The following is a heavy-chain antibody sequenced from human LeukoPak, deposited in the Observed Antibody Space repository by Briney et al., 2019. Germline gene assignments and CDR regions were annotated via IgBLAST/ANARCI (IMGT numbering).Heavy chain of an antibody. CDR1: GGSISSYY. J-gene: IGHJ4*02. V-gene: IGHV4-59*08. CDR2: IYYSGST. Sequence: SETLSLTCTVSGGSISSYYWSWVRQPPGKGLEWIGYIYYSGSTNYNPSLKSRVTISVDTSKNQFSLKLSSVTAADTAVYYCARHRPGPYDYWGQGTLATVSS. CDR3: ARHRPGPYDY.